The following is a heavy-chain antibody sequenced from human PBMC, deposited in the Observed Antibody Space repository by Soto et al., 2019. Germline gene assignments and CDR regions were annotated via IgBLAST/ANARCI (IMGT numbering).Heavy chain of an antibody. CDR2: ISYDGSNK. CDR3: AKGRIVVVPAAISPQLFDP. V-gene: IGHV3-30*18. CDR1: GFTFSSYG. Sequence: SLRLSCAATGFTFSSYGMHWVRQAPGKGLEWVAVISYDGSNKYYADSVKGRFTISRDNSKNTLYLQMNSLRAEDTAVYYCAKGRIVVVPAAISPQLFDPWGQGTLVTVSS. J-gene: IGHJ5*02. D-gene: IGHD2-2*02.